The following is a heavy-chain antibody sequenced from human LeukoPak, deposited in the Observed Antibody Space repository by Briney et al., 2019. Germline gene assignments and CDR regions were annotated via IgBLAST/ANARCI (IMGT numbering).Heavy chain of an antibody. V-gene: IGHV3-23*01. Sequence: PGGSLRLSCAASGFTFAGHAMSWVRQAPGKGLDWVSTISGSGAGTYYADSVKGRFTISRDNSKNTLYLQMNSLRAEDTAVYYCARPLSPYSSSWFFDYWGQGTLVTVSS. D-gene: IGHD6-13*01. CDR2: ISGSGAGT. CDR1: GFTFAGHA. CDR3: ARPLSPYSSSWFFDY. J-gene: IGHJ4*02.